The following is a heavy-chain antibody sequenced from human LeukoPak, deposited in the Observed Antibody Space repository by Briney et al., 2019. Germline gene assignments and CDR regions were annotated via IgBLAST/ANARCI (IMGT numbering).Heavy chain of an antibody. V-gene: IGHV3-21*01. D-gene: IGHD6-19*01. J-gene: IGHJ3*02. Sequence: GGSLRLSCAAPGFTFSSYSMNWVRQAPGKGLEWVSSISSSSSYIYYADSVKGRFTISRDNAKNSLYLQMNSLRAEDTAVYYCARASVAGTMEEAFDIWGQGTMVTVSS. CDR3: ARASVAGTMEEAFDI. CDR2: ISSSSSYI. CDR1: GFTFSSYS.